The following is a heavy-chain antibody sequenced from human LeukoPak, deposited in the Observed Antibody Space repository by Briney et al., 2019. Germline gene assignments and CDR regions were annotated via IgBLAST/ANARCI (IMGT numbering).Heavy chain of an antibody. CDR3: ARTGYSSPRAHFDY. CDR1: GYTFTSYY. D-gene: IGHD6-13*01. CDR2: INPSGGST. V-gene: IGHV1-46*01. J-gene: IGHJ4*02. Sequence: ASVKVSCKASGYTFTSYYMHWVRRAPGQGLEWMGIINPSGGSTSYAQKFQGRVTMTRDLSTNTVYMERSSLRSEDTAVYYCARTGYSSPRAHFDYWGQGTLVTVSS.